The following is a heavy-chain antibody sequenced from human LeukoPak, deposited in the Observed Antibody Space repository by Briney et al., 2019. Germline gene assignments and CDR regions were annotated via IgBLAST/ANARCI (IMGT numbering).Heavy chain of an antibody. CDR3: VCRSGYFLPDY. CDR2: IYTSGST. J-gene: IGHJ4*02. CDR1: GGSISSGSYY. V-gene: IGHV4-61*02. Sequence: PSQTLSLTCTVSGGSISSGSYYWSWIRQPAGKGLEWIGRIYTSGSTNYNPSLKSRVTISVDTSKNQFSLKLSSVTAADTAVYYCVCRSGYFLPDYWGQGTLVTVSS. D-gene: IGHD3-22*01.